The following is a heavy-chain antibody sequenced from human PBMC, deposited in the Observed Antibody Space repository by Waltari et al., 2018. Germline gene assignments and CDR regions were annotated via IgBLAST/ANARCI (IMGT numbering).Heavy chain of an antibody. Sequence: QVQLQQWGAGLLKPSETLSLTCAVYGGSFSGYYWSWIRQPPGKGLEWIGEINHSGSTNYNPSLKSRVTISVDTSKTQFALKLSSVTAADTAVYYCARGPYYGSGSYSYWGQGTLVTVSS. CDR2: INHSGST. CDR3: ARGPYYGSGSYSY. CDR1: GGSFSGYY. V-gene: IGHV4-34*01. J-gene: IGHJ4*02. D-gene: IGHD3-10*01.